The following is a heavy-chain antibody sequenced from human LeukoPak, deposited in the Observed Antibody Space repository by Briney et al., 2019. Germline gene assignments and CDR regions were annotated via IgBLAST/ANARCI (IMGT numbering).Heavy chain of an antibody. D-gene: IGHD1-1*01. CDR2: ISYDGSNK. Sequence: GGSLRLSCAASGFTFSSYAMHWVRQAPGKGLEWVAVISYDGSNKYYADSVKGRFTISRDNSKNTLYPQMNSLRAEDTAVYYCARDLINSRHFDYWGQGTLVTVSS. V-gene: IGHV3-30-3*01. J-gene: IGHJ4*02. CDR1: GFTFSSYA. CDR3: ARDLINSRHFDY.